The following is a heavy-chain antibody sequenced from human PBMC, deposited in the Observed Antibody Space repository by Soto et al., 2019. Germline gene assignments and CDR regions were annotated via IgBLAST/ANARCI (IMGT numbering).Heavy chain of an antibody. V-gene: IGHV3-23*01. D-gene: IGHD3-10*01. Sequence: EVQLLESGGGLVQPGGSLRLSCAASGFTFSSYAMSWVRQAPGKGLEWVSAISGSGGSTYYADSVKGRFTISRDNSTNTLYLEMHSLRAEDTALYYCAKVVTMVRGEEGNLFDPWGQGTLVTVSS. J-gene: IGHJ5*02. CDR3: AKVVTMVRGEEGNLFDP. CDR2: ISGSGGST. CDR1: GFTFSSYA.